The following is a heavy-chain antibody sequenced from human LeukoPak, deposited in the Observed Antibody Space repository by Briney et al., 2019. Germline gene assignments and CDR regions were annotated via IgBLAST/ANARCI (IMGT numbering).Heavy chain of an antibody. CDR3: ASVNWWKPDY. CDR1: GFTFSNAW. Sequence: PGGSLRLSCAASGFTFSNAWMSWVRPAPGKGLEWVSYISSSSSTIYYADSVKGRFTISRDNAKNSLYLQMNSLRAEDTAVYYCASVNWWKPDYWGQGTLVTVSS. D-gene: IGHD2-15*01. J-gene: IGHJ4*02. CDR2: ISSSSSTI. V-gene: IGHV3-48*04.